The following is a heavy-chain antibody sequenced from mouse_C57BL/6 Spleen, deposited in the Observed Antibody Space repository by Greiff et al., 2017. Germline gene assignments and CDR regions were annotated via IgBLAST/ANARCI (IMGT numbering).Heavy chain of an antibody. CDR3: AREYYDYQAWFAY. Sequence: QVQLQQSGAELARPGASVKLSCKASGYTFTSYGISWVKQRTGQGLEWIGEIYPRSGNTYYNEKFKGKATLTADKSSSTAYMELRSLTSEDSAVYFCAREYYDYQAWFAYWGQGTLVTVSA. J-gene: IGHJ3*01. D-gene: IGHD2-4*01. V-gene: IGHV1-81*01. CDR1: GYTFTSYG. CDR2: IYPRSGNT.